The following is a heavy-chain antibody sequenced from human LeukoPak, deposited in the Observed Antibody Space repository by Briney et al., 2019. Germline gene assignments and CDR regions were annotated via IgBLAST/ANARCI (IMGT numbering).Heavy chain of an antibody. V-gene: IGHV4-4*09. J-gene: IGHJ6*03. CDR1: GGSISSYY. D-gene: IGHD3-9*01. CDR2: IYTSGST. CDR3: ARRARLVINKGYYYYYMDV. Sequence: TSETLSLTCTVSGGSISSYYWSWLRQPPGKGLEWIGYIYTSGSTNYNPSLKSRVTISVDTSKNQFSLKLSSVTAADTAVYYCARRARLVINKGYYYYYMDVWGKGTTVTVSS.